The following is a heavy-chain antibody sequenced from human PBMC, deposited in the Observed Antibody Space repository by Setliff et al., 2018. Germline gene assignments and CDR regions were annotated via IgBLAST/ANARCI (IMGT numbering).Heavy chain of an antibody. CDR1: GFAFSSYS. J-gene: IGHJ4*02. V-gene: IGHV3-21*01. Sequence: PGGSLRLSCAASGFAFSSYSMNWVRQAPGKGLECVSSISAGTTYIYYADSVKGRFTVSRDNAKNTLYLQMNSLRADDTAVYYCARETAVAGQYYFDYCGQGTLVTVSS. CDR3: ARETAVAGQYYFDY. D-gene: IGHD6-19*01. CDR2: ISAGTTYI.